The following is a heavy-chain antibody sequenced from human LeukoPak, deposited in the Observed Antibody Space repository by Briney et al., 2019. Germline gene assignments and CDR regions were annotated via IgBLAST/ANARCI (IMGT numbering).Heavy chain of an antibody. D-gene: IGHD2-2*01. V-gene: IGHV3-66*01. CDR2: IFSGDST. CDR3: ARVGVPAASAGAMDV. J-gene: IGHJ6*02. CDR1: GFIVSSKY. Sequence: GGSLRLSCAASGFIVSSKYMSWVRQAPGKGLEWVSIIFSGDSTYYADSVKGRFTISRDNSKNTVYLQMNSLRAEDTAVYYCARVGVPAASAGAMDVWGHGTAVTVSS.